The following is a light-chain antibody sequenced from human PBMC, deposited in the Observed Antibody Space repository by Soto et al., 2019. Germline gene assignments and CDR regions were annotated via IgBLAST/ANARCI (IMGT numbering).Light chain of an antibody. CDR1: SSDVGAYNF. CDR2: EVT. J-gene: IGLJ1*01. CDR3: SSYTTSAPYV. Sequence: QSVLTQPASVSGSPGQSIIMSCSGTSSDVGAYNFVSWYQHHPGRAPKLIIYEVTIRPSGVSNRFSGSKSGNTASLTISGLQAEDEADYYCSSYTTSAPYVFGGGAKLTVL. V-gene: IGLV2-14*01.